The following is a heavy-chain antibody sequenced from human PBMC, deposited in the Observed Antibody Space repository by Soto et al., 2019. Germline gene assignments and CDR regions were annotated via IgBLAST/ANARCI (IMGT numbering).Heavy chain of an antibody. Sequence: QVQLVQSGAEVKKPGASVQVSCKTSGFTFTKYGISWVRQAPGQGREWMGWISVYNNNTKYAQKFQRRVAMTTDTSTSTASMELRTLRSDDAAVYDCARSAMHSWTDWFDPWGQGPRVTVSS. CDR1: GFTFTKYG. J-gene: IGHJ5*02. CDR2: ISVYNNNT. V-gene: IGHV1-18*01. CDR3: ARSAMHSWTDWFDP. D-gene: IGHD2-2*01.